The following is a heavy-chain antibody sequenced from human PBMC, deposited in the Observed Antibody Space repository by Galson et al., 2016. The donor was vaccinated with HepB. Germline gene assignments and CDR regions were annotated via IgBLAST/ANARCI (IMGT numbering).Heavy chain of an antibody. J-gene: IGHJ4*02. D-gene: IGHD6-19*01. Sequence: ETLSLTCTVSGGSITSNYWSWIRQPAGKGLEWIGRTRSSDETIYKPSLENRVTISVDTFKKQVSLSLSSVTAADTAVYYCARGFHLAMGIPMDNWGQGALVTVSS. CDR3: ARGFHLAMGIPMDN. V-gene: IGHV4-4*07. CDR2: TRSSDET. CDR1: GGSITSNY.